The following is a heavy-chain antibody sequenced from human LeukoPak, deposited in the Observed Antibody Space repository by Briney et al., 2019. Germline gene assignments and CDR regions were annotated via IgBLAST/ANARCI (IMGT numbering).Heavy chain of an antibody. Sequence: PGGSLRLSCAASGFTFSTYWMHWVRQAPGKGLVWVSRIDSDGSIRTYADSVKGRFTISRDNAKNTLYLQMNSLRAEDTAVYYCAREESAGCSYGYWGQGTLVTVSS. CDR1: GFTFSTYW. D-gene: IGHD5-18*01. CDR3: AREESAGCSYGY. CDR2: IDSDGSIR. V-gene: IGHV3-74*01. J-gene: IGHJ4*02.